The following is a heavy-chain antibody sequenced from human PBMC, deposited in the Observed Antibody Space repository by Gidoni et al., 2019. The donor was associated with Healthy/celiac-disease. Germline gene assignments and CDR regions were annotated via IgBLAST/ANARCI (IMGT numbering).Heavy chain of an antibody. CDR2: ISYEGSNK. CDR1: GFTFSSYA. D-gene: IGHD3-10*01. V-gene: IGHV3-30-3*01. J-gene: IGHJ6*04. Sequence: QVQLVESGGGVVQPGRSLRLSCAASGFTFSSYAMHWVRQAPGKGLEWVAVISYEGSNKYYADSVKGRFTISRDNSKNTLYLQMNSLRAEDTAVYYCARDREVQGYYYGMDVWGKGTTVTVSS. CDR3: ARDREVQGYYYGMDV.